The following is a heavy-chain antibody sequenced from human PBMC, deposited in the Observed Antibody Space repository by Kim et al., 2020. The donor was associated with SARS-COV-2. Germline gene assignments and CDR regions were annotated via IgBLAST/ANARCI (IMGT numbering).Heavy chain of an antibody. CDR1: GGTFSSYA. CDR2: IIPIFGTA. V-gene: IGHV1-69*13. J-gene: IGHJ3*02. Sequence: SVKVSCKASGGTFSSYAISWVRQAPGQGLEWMGGIIPIFGTANYAQKFQGRVTITADESTSTAYMELSSLRSEDTAVYYCARMGYYYDSSHLLWAFDIWGQGTMVTVSS. D-gene: IGHD3-22*01. CDR3: ARMGYYYDSSHLLWAFDI.